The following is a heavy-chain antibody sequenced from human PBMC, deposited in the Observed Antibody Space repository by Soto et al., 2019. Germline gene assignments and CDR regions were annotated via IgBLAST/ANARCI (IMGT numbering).Heavy chain of an antibody. D-gene: IGHD5-18*01. CDR3: ARVPVGGIQLWLLGPDYYYFGMDV. CDR2: MNPYSGNT. V-gene: IGHV1-8*01. Sequence: QVQLVQSGAEVKKPGASVKVSCKASGYTFTSYDINWVRQATGQGLEWMGWMNPYSGNTGYAQKFQGRVTMTRNTSISTAYMELSSLRSEDTAVYYCARVPVGGIQLWLLGPDYYYFGMDVWGQGTTVTVSS. J-gene: IGHJ6*02. CDR1: GYTFTSYD.